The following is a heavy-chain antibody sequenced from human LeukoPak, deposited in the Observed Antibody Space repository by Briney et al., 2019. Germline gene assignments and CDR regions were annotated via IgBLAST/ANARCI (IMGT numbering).Heavy chain of an antibody. CDR2: IKQDGSEK. CDR1: GFTFSSFW. J-gene: IGHJ4*02. V-gene: IGHV3-7*01. D-gene: IGHD5-18*01. CDR3: ARESRYSPGSFDY. Sequence: GGSLRLSCAASGFTFSSFWMNWVRQAPGKGLEWMANIKQDGSEKYYVDSVKGRFTISRDNAKNSLYLQMNSLRAEDTAVYYCARESRYSPGSFDYWGQGTLVTVSS.